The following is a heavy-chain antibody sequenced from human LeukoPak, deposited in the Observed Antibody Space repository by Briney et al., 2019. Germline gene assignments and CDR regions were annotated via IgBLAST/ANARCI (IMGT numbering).Heavy chain of an antibody. Sequence: PGGSLRLSCGASGFNFGSSSMTWVRQAPGKGLEWVSVISADSATTFYADSVKGRFTISRDNAKNTVFLQMSSLRAEDTALYYCARKSASGNYPLDYWGQGTLVTVSS. CDR1: GFNFGSSS. J-gene: IGHJ4*02. V-gene: IGHV3-23*01. D-gene: IGHD3-10*01. CDR2: ISADSATT. CDR3: ARKSASGNYPLDY.